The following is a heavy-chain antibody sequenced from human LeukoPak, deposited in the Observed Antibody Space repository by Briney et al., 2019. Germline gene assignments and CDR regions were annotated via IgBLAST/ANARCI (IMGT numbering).Heavy chain of an antibody. D-gene: IGHD5-12*01. J-gene: IGHJ4*02. CDR1: GFTFSDSY. V-gene: IGHV3-66*01. Sequence: PGGSLRLSCAASGFTFSDSYMSWVRQAPGKGLEWLSFIYTGGNTYYADSVKGRFIISRDNSKNALYLQMNSLRVEDTAVYYCVRDVSGYDFFHYWGLGTLVTVSS. CDR2: IYTGGNT. CDR3: VRDVSGYDFFHY.